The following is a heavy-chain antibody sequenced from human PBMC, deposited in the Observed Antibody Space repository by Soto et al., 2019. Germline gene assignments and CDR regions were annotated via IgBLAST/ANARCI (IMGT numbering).Heavy chain of an antibody. D-gene: IGHD6-13*01. J-gene: IGHJ3*02. V-gene: IGHV3-33*01. CDR3: ARDYGIAAGSGDAFDI. Sequence: AWSLRLSCAASGFTLSSYGMHWVRQAPGKGLEWVAVIWYDGSNKYYADSVKGRFTISRDNSKNTLYLQMNSLRAEDTAVYYCARDYGIAAGSGDAFDIWGQGTMVTVSS. CDR1: GFTLSSYG. CDR2: IWYDGSNK.